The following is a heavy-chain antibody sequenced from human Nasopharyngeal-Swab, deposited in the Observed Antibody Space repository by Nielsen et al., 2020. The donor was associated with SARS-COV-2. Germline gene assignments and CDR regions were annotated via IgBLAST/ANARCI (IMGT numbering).Heavy chain of an antibody. Sequence: GESPKISCAASGFTLSNHWIHWVRQTPGKGLLWVSRINTDASRTSYADSVKGRFTISRDNAKNTVYLQMNSLRGEDTAVYYCTRVDVHDAFDMWGQGTMVTVSS. CDR2: INTDASRT. V-gene: IGHV3-74*01. D-gene: IGHD3-16*01. J-gene: IGHJ3*02. CDR1: GFTLSNHW. CDR3: TRVDVHDAFDM.